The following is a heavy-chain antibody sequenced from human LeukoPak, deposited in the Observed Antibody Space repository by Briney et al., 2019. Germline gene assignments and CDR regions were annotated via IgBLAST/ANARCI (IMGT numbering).Heavy chain of an antibody. V-gene: IGHV4-34*01. D-gene: IGHD3-16*02. J-gene: IGHJ4*02. CDR1: GGSFSGYY. Sequence: SETLSLTCAVYGGSFSGYYWSWIRQPPGKGLEWIGEINHSGSTNYNPSLKSRVTISVDTSKNQFSLKLSSVTAADTAVYYCARRSTKGNYDYVWGNYRPTCYFDYWGQGTLVTVSS. CDR3: ARRSTKGNYDYVWGNYRPTCYFDY. CDR2: INHSGST.